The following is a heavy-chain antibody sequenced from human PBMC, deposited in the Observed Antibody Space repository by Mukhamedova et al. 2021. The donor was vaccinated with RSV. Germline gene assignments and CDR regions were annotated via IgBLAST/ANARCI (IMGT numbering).Heavy chain of an antibody. D-gene: IGHD6-13*01. V-gene: IGHV3-33*01. CDR2: IWYDGSNK. J-gene: IGHJ5*02. Sequence: YGMHWVRQAPGKGLEWVAVIWYDGSNKYYADSVKGRFTISRDNSKNTLYLQMNSLRAEDTAVYYCARDRIAAAGNWFDPWGQGT. CDR1: YG. CDR3: ARDRIAAAGNWFDP.